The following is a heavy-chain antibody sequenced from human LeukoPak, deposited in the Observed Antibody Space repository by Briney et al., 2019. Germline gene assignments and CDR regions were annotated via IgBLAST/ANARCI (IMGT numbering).Heavy chain of an antibody. Sequence: ASETLSLTCAVYGGSFSGYYWSWIRQPPGKGLEWIGEINHSGSTNYNPSLKSRVTISVDKSKNQFSLKLSSVTAADTAVYYCASTRRYGDYAADYWGQGTLVTVSS. V-gene: IGHV4-34*01. J-gene: IGHJ4*02. CDR1: GGSFSGYY. CDR2: INHSGST. D-gene: IGHD4-17*01. CDR3: ASTRRYGDYAADY.